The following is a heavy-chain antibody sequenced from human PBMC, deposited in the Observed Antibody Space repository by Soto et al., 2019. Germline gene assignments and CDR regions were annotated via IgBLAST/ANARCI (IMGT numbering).Heavy chain of an antibody. CDR2: IVSSGGST. CDR1: GFTLSSYA. Sequence: EVQLVESGGGLVQPGGSLRLSCAASGFTLSSYAMHLVRQAPGKGLEYVSAIVSSGGSTYYANSVKGRFTISRDNSKNTLYLQMGSLRAEDLAVYYCARGAERFDYWGQGTLVTVSS. V-gene: IGHV3-64*01. J-gene: IGHJ4*02. CDR3: ARGAERFDY.